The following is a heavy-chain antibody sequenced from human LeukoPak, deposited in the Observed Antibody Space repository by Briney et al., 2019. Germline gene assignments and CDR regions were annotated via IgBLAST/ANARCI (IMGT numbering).Heavy chain of an antibody. Sequence: WASVKVSCKASGYTFTSYGISWVRQAPGQGLEWMGWISAYNGNTNYAQKLQGRVTMTTDTSTSTAHMELRSLRSDDTAVYYCAREKYCSGGSCYSEADSYYYYGMDVWGQGTTVTVSS. V-gene: IGHV1-18*01. CDR3: AREKYCSGGSCYSEADSYYYYGMDV. D-gene: IGHD2-15*01. J-gene: IGHJ6*02. CDR1: GYTFTSYG. CDR2: ISAYNGNT.